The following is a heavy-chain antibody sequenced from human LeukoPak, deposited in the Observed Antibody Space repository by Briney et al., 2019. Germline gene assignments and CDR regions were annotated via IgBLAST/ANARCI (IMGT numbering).Heavy chain of an antibody. CDR2: ISGSGVNT. D-gene: IGHD2-15*01. Sequence: HPGGSLRLSCAASGFTFSSSAMSWLRQTPGKGLEWVSAISGSGVNTYYADSVQGRFTISRDNSKNTLYLQMNSLRAEDTAVYYCAKIETYSGNYFDYWGQGTLVTVSS. V-gene: IGHV3-23*01. J-gene: IGHJ4*02. CDR3: AKIETYSGNYFDY. CDR1: GFTFSSSA.